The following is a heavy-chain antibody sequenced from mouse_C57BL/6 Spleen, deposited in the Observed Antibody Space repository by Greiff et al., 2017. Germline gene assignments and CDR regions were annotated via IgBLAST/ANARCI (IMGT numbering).Heavy chain of an antibody. CDR2: MSSGSSTI. V-gene: IGHV5-17*01. CDR1: GFTFSDYG. D-gene: IGHD2-4*01. Sequence: EVTLVESGGGLVKPGGSLKLSCAASGFTFSDYGMHWVRQAPEKGLEWVAYMSSGSSTIYYADTVKGRFTISRDNAKNTLFLQMTSQRSEDTAMYYCARIGDYAGYWGQGTTLTVSS. CDR3: ARIGDYAGY. J-gene: IGHJ2*01.